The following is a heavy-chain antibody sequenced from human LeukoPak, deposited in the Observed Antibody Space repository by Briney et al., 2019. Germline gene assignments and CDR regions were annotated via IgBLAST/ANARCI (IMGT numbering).Heavy chain of an antibody. J-gene: IGHJ4*02. V-gene: IGHV4-34*01. Sequence: SETLSLTCAVYGGSFSGYYWSWIRQPPGKGLEWIGEINQSGSTNYNPSLKSRVTISVDTSKNQFSLKLSSVTAADTAVYYCARASGVWLGYWGQGTLVTVSS. CDR2: INQSGST. D-gene: IGHD3-22*01. CDR3: ARASGVWLGY. CDR1: GGSFSGYY.